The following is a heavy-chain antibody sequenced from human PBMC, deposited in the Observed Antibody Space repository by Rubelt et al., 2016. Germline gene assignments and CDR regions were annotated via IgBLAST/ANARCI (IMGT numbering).Heavy chain of an antibody. V-gene: IGHV3-15*01. Sequence: MSWVRQAPGKGLEWVARIKRTTEDGTTDYAAPVKGRFSISRDDSKNTLYLHMNGLKTEDTAVYYCITDPGDWPDYWGQGTLVTVSS. CDR3: ITDPGDWPDY. J-gene: IGHJ4*02. D-gene: IGHD2-21*02. CDR2: IKRTTEDGTT.